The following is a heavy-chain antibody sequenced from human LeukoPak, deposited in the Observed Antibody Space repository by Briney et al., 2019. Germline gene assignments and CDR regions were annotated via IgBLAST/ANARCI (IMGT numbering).Heavy chain of an antibody. J-gene: IGHJ4*02. CDR2: ISSSSYI. CDR1: GFTFSSYS. D-gene: IGHD3-10*01. Sequence: TGGSLRLSCAASGFTFSSYSMNWVRQAPGKGLEWVSSISSSSYIYYADSVKGRFAISRDNAKNSLYLQMNSLRAEDTAVYYCARDIGSGSYQFDYWGQGTLVTVSS. V-gene: IGHV3-21*01. CDR3: ARDIGSGSYQFDY.